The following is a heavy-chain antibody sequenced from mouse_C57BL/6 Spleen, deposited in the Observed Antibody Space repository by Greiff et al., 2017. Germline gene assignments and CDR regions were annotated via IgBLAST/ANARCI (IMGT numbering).Heavy chain of an antibody. D-gene: IGHD2-4*01. CDR1: GYTFTSYW. Sequence: QVQLQQPGAELVKPGASVKMSCKASGYTFTSYWITWVKQRPGQGLEWIGDIYPGSGSTNYNEKFKSKATLTVDTSSSTAYMQLSSLTSEDSAVYYCARGYYDYGAWFAYWGQGTLVTVSA. CDR3: ARGYYDYGAWFAY. CDR2: IYPGSGST. V-gene: IGHV1-55*01. J-gene: IGHJ3*01.